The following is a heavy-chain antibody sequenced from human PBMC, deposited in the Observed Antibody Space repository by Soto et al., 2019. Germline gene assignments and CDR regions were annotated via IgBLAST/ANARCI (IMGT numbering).Heavy chain of an antibody. CDR1: GGTFSSYA. V-gene: IGHV1-69*06. D-gene: IGHD6-6*01. CDR3: ANSIAARSYYYYGMEV. CDR2: IIPIFGTA. J-gene: IGHJ6*02. Sequence: SVKVSCKASGGTFSSYAISWVRQAPGQGLEWMGGIIPIFGTANYAQKFQGRVTITADKSTSTAYMELSSLRSEDTAVYYCANSIAARSYYYYGMEVWGQGTTDTVSS.